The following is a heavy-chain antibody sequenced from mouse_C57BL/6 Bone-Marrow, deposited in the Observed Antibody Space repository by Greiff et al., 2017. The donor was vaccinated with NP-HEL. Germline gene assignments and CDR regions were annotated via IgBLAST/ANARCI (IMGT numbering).Heavy chain of an antibody. CDR2: IHPNSGST. J-gene: IGHJ2*01. D-gene: IGHD1-1*01. CDR3: ARRRGSSYYFDY. Sequence: VQLQQPGAELVKPGASVKLSCKASGYTFTSYWMHWVKQRPGQGLEWIGMIHPNSGSTNYNEKFKSKATLTVDKSSSTAYMQLSSLTSEDSAVYYCARRRGSSYYFDYWGQGTTLTVSS. V-gene: IGHV1-64*01. CDR1: GYTFTSYW.